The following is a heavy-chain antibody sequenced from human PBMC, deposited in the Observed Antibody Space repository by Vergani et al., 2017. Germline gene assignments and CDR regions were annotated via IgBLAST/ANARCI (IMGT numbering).Heavy chain of an antibody. CDR2: IYYSGST. Sequence: QLQLQESGPGQVKPSATLSLTCSVSGASIRSSNYYWGWIRQPPGKGLEWIASIYYSGSTYYNPSLKSRVTISVDTSKKQFSLKLSSVTAADTAVYFCARHSTVEWLVKLGWIDPWGQGILVTVSS. D-gene: IGHD6-19*01. V-gene: IGHV4-39*01. J-gene: IGHJ5*02. CDR3: ARHSTVEWLVKLGWIDP. CDR1: GASIRSSNYY.